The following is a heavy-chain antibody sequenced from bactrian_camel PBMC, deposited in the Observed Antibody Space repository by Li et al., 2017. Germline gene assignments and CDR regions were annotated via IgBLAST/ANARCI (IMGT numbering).Heavy chain of an antibody. CDR3: VKPNPDARGGFDH. CDR2: INLSGPG. D-gene: IGHD1*01. Sequence: DVQLVESGGGLVQPGGSLRLSCAASGFTFRSSAMLWVRQAPGKGLEWVSWINLSGPGYYVDSVKGRFTISRDNAKNTVYLLMNSLKPEDTAVYYCVKPNPDARGGFDHWGQGTQVTVS. CDR1: GFTFRSSA. V-gene: IGHV3S35*01. J-gene: IGHJ4*01.